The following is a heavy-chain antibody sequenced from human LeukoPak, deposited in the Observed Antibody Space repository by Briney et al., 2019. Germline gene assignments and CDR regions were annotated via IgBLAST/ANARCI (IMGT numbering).Heavy chain of an antibody. CDR2: IYTSGST. D-gene: IGHD3-10*01. CDR1: GGSISSGNYY. CDR3: ARGTLDY. Sequence: PSETLSLTCTGSGGSISSGNYYWSWIRQPAGKGLEWIGRIYTSGSTNYNPSLKSRVTISVDPSKNQFSLKLSSMTAADTAVYYCARGTLDYWGKGTLVTVSS. J-gene: IGHJ4*02. V-gene: IGHV4-61*02.